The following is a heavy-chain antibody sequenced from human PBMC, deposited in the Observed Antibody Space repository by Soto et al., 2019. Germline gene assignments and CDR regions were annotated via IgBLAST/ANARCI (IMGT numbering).Heavy chain of an antibody. V-gene: IGHV4-34*01. CDR2: INHSGST. D-gene: IGHD3-22*01. J-gene: IGHJ5*02. CDR1: GGSFRGFY. Sequence: PSETLSLTCAVSGGSFRGFYWTWIRQPPGKGLEWIGEINHSGSTNYNPSLKSRVTISVDTSKNQFSLKLSSVTAADTAVYYCAREDYYDSSGYSPLPWGQGTLVTVSS. CDR3: AREDYYDSSGYSPLP.